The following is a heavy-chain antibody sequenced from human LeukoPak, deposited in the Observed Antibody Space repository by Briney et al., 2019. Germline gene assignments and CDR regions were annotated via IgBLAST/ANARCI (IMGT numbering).Heavy chain of an antibody. Sequence: SETLSLTCTVSGGSFSTYYWSWIRQPAGKGLEWIGRVYTSGSTNYNPSLKSRVTISVDTSKNQFSLKLSSVTAADTAVYYCAGGVTIVRGTSKHFDYWGQGTLVTVSS. CDR2: VYTSGST. V-gene: IGHV4-4*07. CDR3: AGGVTIVRGTSKHFDY. D-gene: IGHD3-10*01. CDR1: GGSFSTYY. J-gene: IGHJ4*02.